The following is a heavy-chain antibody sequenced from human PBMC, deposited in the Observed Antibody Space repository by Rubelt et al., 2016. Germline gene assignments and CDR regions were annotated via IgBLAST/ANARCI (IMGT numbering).Heavy chain of an antibody. Sequence: QVQLQESGPGLVKPSETLSLTCTVSGGSISSYYWSWIRQPPGKGLEWIGYIYYSGSTNYNPSLKSRFTRSVATSKNQFSLKLSSVTAADTAVYYCASSLGAYYNWFDPWGQGTLVTVSS. J-gene: IGHJ5*02. D-gene: IGHD1-26*01. CDR1: GGSISSYY. V-gene: IGHV4-59*01. CDR3: ASSLGAYYNWFDP. CDR2: IYYSGST.